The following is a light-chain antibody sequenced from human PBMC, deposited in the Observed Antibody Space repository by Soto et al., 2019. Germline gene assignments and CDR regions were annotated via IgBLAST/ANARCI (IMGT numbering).Light chain of an antibody. Sequence: QSVLTQPPSASGTPGQRVTISCSGSSSNIGSNYVYWYHHLPGTAPKLLIYANNQRPSGVPDRVSGSKSGTSASLAISGLQFEDEAHYYCAAWDDSLSGVVFGGGTKVTVL. CDR1: SSNIGSNY. CDR3: AAWDDSLSGVV. CDR2: ANN. J-gene: IGLJ2*01. V-gene: IGLV1-47*01.